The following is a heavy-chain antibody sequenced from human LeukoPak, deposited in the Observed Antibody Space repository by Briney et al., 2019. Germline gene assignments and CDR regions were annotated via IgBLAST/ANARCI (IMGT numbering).Heavy chain of an antibody. CDR1: GFTFSSYA. V-gene: IGHV3-23*01. CDR3: AKGKQRELPLDS. D-gene: IGHD1-26*01. CDR2: ISNSDDKT. J-gene: IGHJ4*02. Sequence: HPGGSLRLSCAASGFTFSSYAMSWVRQAPGKGLEWVSAISNSDDKTYYADSVKGRFTISRDNSKNTLYLQMHSLRVEDTAVYKCAKGKQRELPLDSWGQGTPVTVSS.